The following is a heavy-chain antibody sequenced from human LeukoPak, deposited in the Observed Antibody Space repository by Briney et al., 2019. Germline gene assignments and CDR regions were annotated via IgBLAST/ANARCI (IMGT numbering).Heavy chain of an antibody. CDR2: ISGSGGST. V-gene: IGHV3-23*01. J-gene: IGHJ6*02. CDR1: GFTFSSYA. CDR3: AKYLERGDYVYSEYYYYGMDV. Sequence: GGSLRLSCAASGFTFSSYAMSWVRQAPGKGLEWVSAISGSGGSTYYADSVKGRFTISRDNSKNTLYLQMNSLRAEDTAVYYCAKYLERGDYVYSEYYYYGMDVWGQGTTVTVSS. D-gene: IGHD4-17*01.